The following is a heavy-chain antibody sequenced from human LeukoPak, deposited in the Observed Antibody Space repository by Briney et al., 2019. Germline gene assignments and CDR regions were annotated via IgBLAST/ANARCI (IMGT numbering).Heavy chain of an antibody. J-gene: IGHJ4*02. CDR3: ARLYWVVPAAIDY. D-gene: IGHD2-2*01. CDR2: IYYSGST. CDR1: GGSISSYY. V-gene: IGHV4-39*01. Sequence: SETLSLTCTVSGGSISSYYWSWIRQPPGKGLEWIGSIYYSGSTYYNPSLKSRVTISVDTSKNQFSLKLSSVTAADTAVYYCARLYWVVPAAIDYWGQGTLVTVSS.